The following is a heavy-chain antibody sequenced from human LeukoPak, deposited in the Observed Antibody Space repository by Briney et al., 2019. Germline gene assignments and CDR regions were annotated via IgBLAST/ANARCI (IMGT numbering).Heavy chain of an antibody. J-gene: IGHJ4*02. CDR3: AKSMEQLGGFADIVATIPFDY. V-gene: IGHV3-30*02. D-gene: IGHD5-12*01. CDR1: GFTFSSYR. Sequence: GGSLRLSCAASGFTFSSYRMHWVRQAPGKGLEWVAFIRYDGSNKYYADSVKGRFTISRDNSKNTLYLQMNSLRAEDTAVYYCAKSMEQLGGFADIVATIPFDYWGQGTLVTVSS. CDR2: IRYDGSNK.